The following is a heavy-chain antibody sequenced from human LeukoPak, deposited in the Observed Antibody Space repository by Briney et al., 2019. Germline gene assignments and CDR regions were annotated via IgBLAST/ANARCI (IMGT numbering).Heavy chain of an antibody. V-gene: IGHV3-7*01. CDR2: INQDESER. CDR1: GFIFSRYW. CDR3: ARYGKGEWLAHYAFDV. J-gene: IGHJ3*01. Sequence: GGSLRLSCATSGFIFSRYWMSWVRQAPGKGLEWVANINQDESERNYVDSVKGRFTISRDNAKNSLDLQMNSLRAEDTAVYYCARYGKGEWLAHYAFDVWGQGTMVTVAS. D-gene: IGHD6-19*01.